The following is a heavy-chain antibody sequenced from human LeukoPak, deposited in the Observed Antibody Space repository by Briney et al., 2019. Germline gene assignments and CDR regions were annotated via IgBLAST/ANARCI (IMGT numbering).Heavy chain of an antibody. CDR1: GFTFSSYS. D-gene: IGHD3-3*01. J-gene: IGHJ5*02. V-gene: IGHV3-21*01. CDR3: ARDPGGATAYYDFWSGYCDP. CDR2: ISSSSSYI. Sequence: GGSLRLSCAASGFTFSSYSMNWVRQAPGKGLEWVSSISSSSSYIYYADSVKGRFTISRDNAKNSLYLQMNSLRAEDTAVYYCARDPGGATAYYDFWSGYCDPWGQGTLVTVSS.